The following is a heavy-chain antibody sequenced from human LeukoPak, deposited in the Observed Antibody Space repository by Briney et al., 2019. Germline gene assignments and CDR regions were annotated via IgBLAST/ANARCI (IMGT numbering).Heavy chain of an antibody. D-gene: IGHD6-13*01. CDR2: IKPNSGNT. Sequence: PSLKVSCKVSGDTFTSYNINWERQGTGQGREWMGWIKPNSGNTGYAQKFQGRVTMTRNTSISTAYMELSSLSSEDTAVYYCERGGYGTRYYFDYWGQGTLVTVSS. V-gene: IGHV1-8*01. CDR3: ERGGYGTRYYFDY. J-gene: IGHJ4*02. CDR1: GDTFTSYN.